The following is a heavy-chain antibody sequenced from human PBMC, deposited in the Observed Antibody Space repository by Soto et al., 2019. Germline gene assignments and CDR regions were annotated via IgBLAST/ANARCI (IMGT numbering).Heavy chain of an antibody. D-gene: IGHD3-10*01. V-gene: IGHV4-4*02. J-gene: IGHJ3*02. Sequence: PSETLALTCTVSNASISRRNWSTSVRQTPGKGLEWIGEIYHSGSINHNPSLKSRVTMSVDKSNNQFSLKMTSVTAADTAVYYCASKFGELLADAFDIWGQGTVVT. CDR2: IYHSGSI. CDR3: ASKFGELLADAFDI. CDR1: NASISRRNW.